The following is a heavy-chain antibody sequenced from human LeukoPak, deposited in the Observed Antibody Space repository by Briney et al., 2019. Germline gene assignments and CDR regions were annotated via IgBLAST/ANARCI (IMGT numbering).Heavy chain of an antibody. V-gene: IGHV3-66*02. CDR2: IYSGGST. J-gene: IGHJ4*02. D-gene: IGHD1-26*01. CDR1: GFAVSSNY. CDR3: AKDGGGSYYGSLDY. Sequence: GGSLRLSCAASGFAVSSNYMSWVRQAPGKGLEWVSVIYSGGSTYYADSVKGRFTISRDNSKNTLYLQMNSLRAEDTAVYYCAKDGGGSYYGSLDYWGQGTLVTVSS.